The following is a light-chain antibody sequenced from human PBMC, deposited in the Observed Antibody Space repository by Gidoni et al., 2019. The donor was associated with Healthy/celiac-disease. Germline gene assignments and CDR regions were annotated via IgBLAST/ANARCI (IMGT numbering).Light chain of an antibody. CDR2: SNN. Sequence: QSVLTQPPSASGTPRQRVTISCSGSSSNIGSNTVNWYQQLPGTAPKLLIYSNNQRPSGVPDRFSGSKSGTSASLAISGLQSEDEADYYCAAWDDSLNGSVFGGGTKLTVL. CDR1: SSNIGSNT. CDR3: AAWDDSLNGSV. J-gene: IGLJ3*02. V-gene: IGLV1-44*01.